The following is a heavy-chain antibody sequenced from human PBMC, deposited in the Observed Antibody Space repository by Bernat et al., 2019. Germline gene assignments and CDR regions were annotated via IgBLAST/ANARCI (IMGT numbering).Heavy chain of an antibody. CDR1: GGSISSGDYY. V-gene: IGHV4-30-4*01. Sequence: QVQLQESGPGLVKPSQTLSLTCTVSGGSISSGDYYWSWIRQPPGKGLERIGYIYYSGSTYYNPSLKSRVTISVDTSKNQFSLKLSSVTAADTAVYYCARVSQTNMITFGGVITYFDYWGQGTLVTVSS. CDR2: IYYSGST. J-gene: IGHJ4*02. CDR3: ARVSQTNMITFGGVITYFDY. D-gene: IGHD3-16*01.